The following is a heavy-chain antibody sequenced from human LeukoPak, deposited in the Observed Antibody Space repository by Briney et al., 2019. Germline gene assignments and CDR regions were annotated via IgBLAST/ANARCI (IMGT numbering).Heavy chain of an antibody. CDR1: GITFSRSW. V-gene: IGHV3-7*04. CDR2: IKEDGSEK. Sequence: GGSLRLSCAASGITFSRSWMSWVRQAPGKGLEWVAFIKEDGSEKYYVDSAKGRFTISRDNAENSLYLQMNSLRAEDTAVYYCARDRGGRTGLDDWGQGTLVTVSS. D-gene: IGHD2-15*01. CDR3: ARDRGGRTGLDD. J-gene: IGHJ4*02.